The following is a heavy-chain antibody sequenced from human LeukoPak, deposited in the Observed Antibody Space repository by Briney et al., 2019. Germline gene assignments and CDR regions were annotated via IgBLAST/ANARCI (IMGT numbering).Heavy chain of an antibody. CDR1: GFTFSTYW. CDR3: ATLGRNYYDS. D-gene: IGHD2-15*01. Sequence: GGSLRLSCAASGFTFSTYWMSWVRRAPGKGLEWVANIKQDGSEKYYVDSVKGRFTISRDNAKNSLYLQMNSLRAEDAAVYYCATLGRNYYDSWGQGTLVTVSS. V-gene: IGHV3-7*03. CDR2: IKQDGSEK. J-gene: IGHJ4*02.